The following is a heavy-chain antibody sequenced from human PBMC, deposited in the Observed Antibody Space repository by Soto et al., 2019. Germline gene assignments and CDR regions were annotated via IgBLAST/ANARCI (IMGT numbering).Heavy chain of an antibody. CDR1: GYSFTNYY. D-gene: IGHD2-15*01. V-gene: IGHV1-46*01. J-gene: IGHJ4*02. Sequence: QVQLVQSGAEVKKPGASVKVSCKASGYSFTNYYIHWVRQAPGQGLEWMGVINPSGGTTNYAHDFRGRLTMTRDTATSTLYMEVSSLRSEDTAVYYCARGGLRGAAGYWGQGTLVTVSS. CDR3: ARGGLRGAAGY. CDR2: INPSGGTT.